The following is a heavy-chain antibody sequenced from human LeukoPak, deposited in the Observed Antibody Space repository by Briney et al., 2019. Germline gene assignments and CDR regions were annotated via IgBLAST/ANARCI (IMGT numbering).Heavy chain of an antibody. V-gene: IGHV3-30*04. Sequence: PGGSLRLSCSGAGFTFRDPAFHWVRQAPGKGLEWVAVISDDGSKRFYADSVKGRFTISRDNSRDTLYLHMNSLRPEDTAVYYCARAQVGAPTDFWGQGTLVTVSS. D-gene: IGHD1-26*01. J-gene: IGHJ4*02. CDR2: ISDDGSKR. CDR1: GFTFRDPA. CDR3: ARAQVGAPTDF.